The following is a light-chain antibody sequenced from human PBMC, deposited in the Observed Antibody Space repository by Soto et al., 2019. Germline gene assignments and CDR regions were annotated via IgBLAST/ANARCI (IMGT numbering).Light chain of an antibody. V-gene: IGLV2-14*03. Sequence: QSALTQPASVSDSPGQSITISCTGTSXDVGGSNFVSWYQEHPGKPPKLIIYDVANRPSGVSNRFSGSKSGSTASLIISRHQTEDEADYYCVSYTSSTTYVFGTRTKVTVL. CDR3: VSYTSSTTYV. J-gene: IGLJ1*01. CDR1: SXDVGGSNF. CDR2: DVA.